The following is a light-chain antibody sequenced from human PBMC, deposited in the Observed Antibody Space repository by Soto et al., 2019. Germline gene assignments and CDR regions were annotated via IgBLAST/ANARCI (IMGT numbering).Light chain of an antibody. V-gene: IGKV3-11*01. CDR3: QQRSNWPYT. J-gene: IGKJ2*01. CDR1: QSVGSY. Sequence: EIVLTQSPATLSLSPVERATLSCRASQSVGSYLAWYQQKPGQAPRLLIYDASSRATGIPARFSGSGSGTDFTLTISSLEPENFAVYYCQQRSNWPYTFGQGTKLEIK. CDR2: DAS.